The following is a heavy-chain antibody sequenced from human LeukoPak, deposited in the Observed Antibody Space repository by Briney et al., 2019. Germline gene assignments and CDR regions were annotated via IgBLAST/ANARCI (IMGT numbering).Heavy chain of an antibody. CDR2: ISWNSGSI. D-gene: IGHD1-1*01. Sequence: GGSLRLSCAASGFTFDDFVMHWVRQAPGKGLEWVSGISWNSGSIGYADSVKGRFTISRDNAKNSLYLQMNSLRAEDTALYYCAKGGPGGGYWGQGTLVTVSS. J-gene: IGHJ4*02. V-gene: IGHV3-9*01. CDR1: GFTFDDFV. CDR3: AKGGPGGGY.